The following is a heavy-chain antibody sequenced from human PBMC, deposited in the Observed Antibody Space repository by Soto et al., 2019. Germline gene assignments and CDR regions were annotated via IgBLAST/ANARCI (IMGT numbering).Heavy chain of an antibody. J-gene: IGHJ6*02. D-gene: IGHD6-13*01. CDR3: ARDGSSSSTYYYYYGMDV. V-gene: IGHV1-18*01. Sequence: ASVKVSCKASGYTLTSYGISWVRQAPGQGLEWMGWISAYNGNTNYAQKLQGRVTMTTDTSTSTAYMELRSLRSDDTAVYYCARDGSSSSTYYYYYGMDVWGQGTTVTVSS. CDR1: GYTLTSYG. CDR2: ISAYNGNT.